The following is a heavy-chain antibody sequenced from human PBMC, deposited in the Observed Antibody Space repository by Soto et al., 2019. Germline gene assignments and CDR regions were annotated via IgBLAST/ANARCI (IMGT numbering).Heavy chain of an antibody. D-gene: IGHD6-6*01. V-gene: IGHV3-13*05. Sequence: RRLSCAASGFTFSSYDMHWVRQATGKGLEWVSAIGTTGDPYYPGSVKDRFTISRENAKNSLYLQMNSLRAGDTAVYYCARDKALRAARISGNYYYHMDVWGQGTTATVSS. CDR1: GFTFSSYD. CDR3: ARDKALRAARISGNYYYHMDV. CDR2: IGTTGDP. J-gene: IGHJ6*02.